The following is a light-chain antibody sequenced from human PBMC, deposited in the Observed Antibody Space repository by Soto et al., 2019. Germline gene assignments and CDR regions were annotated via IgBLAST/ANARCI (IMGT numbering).Light chain of an antibody. CDR1: QSDLYSSNNKNY. V-gene: IGKV4-1*01. J-gene: IGKJ3*01. CDR3: HQYYSTPFT. Sequence: DIVMTQSPDSLAVSLGERATINCKSSQSDLYSSNNKNYLAWYQQKAGQPPKLLIYWASTRESGVPDRFSGSGSGTEFTLTISSLQAEDVAVYYCHQYYSTPFTFGPGTKVDIK. CDR2: WAS.